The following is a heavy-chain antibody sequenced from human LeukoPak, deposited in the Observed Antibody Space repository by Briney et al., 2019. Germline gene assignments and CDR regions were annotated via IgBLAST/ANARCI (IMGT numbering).Heavy chain of an antibody. J-gene: IGHJ4*02. CDR1: GFSFNRYS. CDR3: ARDQGSYTDYEVDY. D-gene: IGHD5-12*01. CDR2: ISSSGSFI. V-gene: IGHV3-21*01. Sequence: GGSLRLSCVTSGFSFNRYSMNWVRQAPGKRLEWVSFISSSGSFIYYEDSVKGRFIITRDNAKNSLFLQLNSLRAEDTGVYYCARDQGSYTDYEVDYWGQGTLVTVSS.